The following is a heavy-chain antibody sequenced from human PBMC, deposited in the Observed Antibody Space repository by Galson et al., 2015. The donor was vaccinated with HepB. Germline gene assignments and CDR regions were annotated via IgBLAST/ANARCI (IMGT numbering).Heavy chain of an antibody. CDR2: IRSKTNFYAT. V-gene: IGHV3-73*01. Sequence: SLRLSCAASGFTFSGSAMHWVRQASGKGLEWVGRIRSKTNFYATAYVASVKGRFTISRDDSKSMVYLQMNRLKTEDTAVYHCLLSGYDRTRMEYFDYWGQGTLVTVSS. CDR3: LLSGYDRTRMEYFDY. CDR1: GFTFSGSA. D-gene: IGHD5-12*01. J-gene: IGHJ4*02.